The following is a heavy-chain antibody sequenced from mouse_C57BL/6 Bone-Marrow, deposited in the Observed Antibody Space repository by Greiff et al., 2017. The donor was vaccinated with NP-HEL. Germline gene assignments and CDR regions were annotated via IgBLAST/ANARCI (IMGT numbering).Heavy chain of an antibody. Sequence: VHVKQSGAELVRPGASVTLSCTASGFNIKDYYMHWVKQRPEQGLEWIGRIDPEDGDTEYAPKFQGKATMTADTSSNTAYLQLSSLTSEDTAVYYCTVYYSNYGFAYWGQGTLVTVSA. CDR2: IDPEDGDT. V-gene: IGHV14-1*01. J-gene: IGHJ3*01. CDR3: TVYYSNYGFAY. D-gene: IGHD2-5*01. CDR1: GFNIKDYY.